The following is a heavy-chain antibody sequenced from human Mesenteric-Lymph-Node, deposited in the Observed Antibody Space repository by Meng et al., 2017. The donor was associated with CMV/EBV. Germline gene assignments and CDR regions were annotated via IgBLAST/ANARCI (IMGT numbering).Heavy chain of an antibody. CDR2: IIPVFGTV. Sequence: CTASGGTFSSYAITWLRQAPGQGLECVGEIIPVFGTVHYAQKFQGRVTITADESTSTAYMELSSLRSEDTAIYYCARSISAAGAFDYWGQGTLVTVSS. J-gene: IGHJ4*02. D-gene: IGHD6-13*01. CDR3: ARSISAAGAFDY. CDR1: GGTFSSYA. V-gene: IGHV1-69*01.